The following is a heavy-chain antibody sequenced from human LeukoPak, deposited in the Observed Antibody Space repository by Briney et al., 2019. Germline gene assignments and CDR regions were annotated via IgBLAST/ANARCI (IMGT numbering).Heavy chain of an antibody. V-gene: IGHV4-61*08. D-gene: IGHD5-24*01. CDR1: GGSISSGGYS. J-gene: IGHJ4*02. Sequence: SETLSLTCAVSGGSISSGGYSWSWIRQPPGKGLEWIGYIYYSGSTNYNPSLKSRVTISVDTSKNQFSLKLSSVTAADTAVYYCARGEMATIFDYWGQGTLVTVSS. CDR2: IYYSGST. CDR3: ARGEMATIFDY.